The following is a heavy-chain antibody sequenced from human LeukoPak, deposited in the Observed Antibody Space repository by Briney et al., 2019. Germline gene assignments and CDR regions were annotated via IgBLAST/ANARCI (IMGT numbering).Heavy chain of an antibody. V-gene: IGHV1-18*01. D-gene: IGHD6-13*01. J-gene: IGHJ6*03. CDR3: ATVGIAAAGTGYYYYMDV. Sequence: ASVEVSCKASGYTFTSYGISWVLQAPGQGLEWMGWISAYNGNTNYAQKLQGRVTMTTDTSTSTAYMELRSLRSDDTAVYYCATVGIAAAGTGYYYYMDVWGKGTTVTVSS. CDR2: ISAYNGNT. CDR1: GYTFTSYG.